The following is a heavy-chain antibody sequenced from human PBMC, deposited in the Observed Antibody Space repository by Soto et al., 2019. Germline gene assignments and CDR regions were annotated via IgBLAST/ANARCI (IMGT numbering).Heavy chain of an antibody. CDR3: ARGVKSGAYSRRFDP. CDR2: MNPNSGNT. CDR1: GYTFTSYD. J-gene: IGHJ5*02. V-gene: IGHV1-8*01. D-gene: IGHD4-17*01. Sequence: QVQLVQSGAEVKKPGASVKVSCKASGYTFTSYDINWVRQATGQGLEYLGWMNPNSGNTGYVQKFQGRVTMTRDTDISTDYMELRSLRSEDTAVYFCARGVKSGAYSRRFDPWGQGTLVTVSS.